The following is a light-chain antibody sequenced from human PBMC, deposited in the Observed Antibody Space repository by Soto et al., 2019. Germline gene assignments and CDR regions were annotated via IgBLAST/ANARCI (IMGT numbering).Light chain of an antibody. J-gene: IGLJ1*01. Sequence: ALTQPASVSGSPGQSITISCTGTSSDVGAYNHVSWYQQHPGKAPKLMIYEVSNRPSGVSNRFSGSKSGNTASLTISGLQAEDEADYYCSSYTSSSIPYVFGTGTKLTVL. CDR2: EVS. CDR1: SSDVGAYNH. CDR3: SSYTSSSIPYV. V-gene: IGLV2-14*01.